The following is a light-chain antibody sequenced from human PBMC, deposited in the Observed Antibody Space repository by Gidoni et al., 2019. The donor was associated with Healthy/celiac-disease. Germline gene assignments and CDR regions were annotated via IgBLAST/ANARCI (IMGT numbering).Light chain of an antibody. CDR3: QQLKNYPLT. V-gene: IGKV1-9*01. J-gene: IGKJ4*01. CDR1: QDINNS. CDR2: AAS. Sequence: DIPSTQSPSFLSASVGDRAPITCRASQDINNSLVWYQQKPGEAPNLLIYAASTLESWVPSRFSGSGCGTKYTLTISSLQHEDFAAYYCQQLKNYPLTFGGGTKVEI.